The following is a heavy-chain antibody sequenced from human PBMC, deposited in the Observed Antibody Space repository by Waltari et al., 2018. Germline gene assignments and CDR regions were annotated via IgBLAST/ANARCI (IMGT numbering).Heavy chain of an antibody. CDR1: GFTFSTYE. Sequence: EVQLVASGGGLVQPGGSLSLSCAASGFTFSTYEMNWVRQAPGKGLEWVSVIYTGGSTDYADAVKGRFTISRDNSKNTLYLQMNSLRAEDTAVYYCATSMAVAGKGRGWFDSWGQGTLVTVSS. CDR3: ATSMAVAGKGRGWFDS. V-gene: IGHV3-66*01. CDR2: IYTGGST. D-gene: IGHD6-19*01. J-gene: IGHJ5*01.